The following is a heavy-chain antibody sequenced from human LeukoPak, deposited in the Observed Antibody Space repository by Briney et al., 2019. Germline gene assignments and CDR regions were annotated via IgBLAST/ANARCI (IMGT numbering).Heavy chain of an antibody. V-gene: IGHV3-53*01. Sequence: GGSPRLSCAASGFTVSSNYMSWVRQAPGKGLEWVSVIYSGGSTYYADSVKGRFTISRDNSKNTLDLQMNSLRAEDTAVYYCAKAKCSSTSCYSDYWGQGTLVTVSS. J-gene: IGHJ4*02. CDR2: IYSGGST. CDR3: AKAKCSSTSCYSDY. CDR1: GFTVSSNY. D-gene: IGHD2-2*01.